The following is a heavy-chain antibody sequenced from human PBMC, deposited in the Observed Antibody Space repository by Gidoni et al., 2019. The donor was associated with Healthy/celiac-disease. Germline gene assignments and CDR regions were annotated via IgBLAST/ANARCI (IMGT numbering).Heavy chain of an antibody. CDR2: INPNSGGT. D-gene: IGHD4-17*01. J-gene: IGHJ4*02. CDR1: GYTFTGYY. V-gene: IGHV1-2*02. CDR3: ARVRFGRTTVTPSYYFDY. Sequence: QVQLVQSGAEVKKPGASVKVSCKASGYTFTGYYMHWVRQAPGQGLEWMGWINPNSGGTNYAQKFQGRVTMTRDTSISTAYMELSRLRSDDTAVYYCARVRFGRTTVTPSYYFDYWGQGTLVTVSS.